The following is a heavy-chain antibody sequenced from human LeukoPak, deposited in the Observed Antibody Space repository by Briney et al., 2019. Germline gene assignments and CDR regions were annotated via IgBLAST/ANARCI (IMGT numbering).Heavy chain of an antibody. D-gene: IGHD3-10*01. Sequence: GGSLRLSCAVSGFTSSNAWMSWVRQAPGKGLEWVSVIYSGGSTYYADSVKGRFTISRDNSKNTLYLQMNSLRAEDTAVYYCAREGSLGASNYYYYYMDVWGKGTTVTVSS. CDR1: GFTSSNAW. V-gene: IGHV3-53*01. CDR3: AREGSLGASNYYYYYMDV. CDR2: IYSGGST. J-gene: IGHJ6*03.